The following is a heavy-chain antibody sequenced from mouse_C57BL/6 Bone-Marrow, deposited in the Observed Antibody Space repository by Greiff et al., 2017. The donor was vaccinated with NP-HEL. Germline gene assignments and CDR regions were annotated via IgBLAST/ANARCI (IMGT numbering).Heavy chain of an antibody. CDR3: ARDSSGYFYAMDY. CDR1: GFTFSDFY. V-gene: IGHV7-1*01. D-gene: IGHD3-2*02. Sequence: EVKLVESGGGLVQSGRSLRLSCATSGFTFSDFYMEWVRQAPGKGLEWIAASRNKANDYTTEYSASVKGRFIVSRDTSQSILYLQMNALRADDTAIYYCARDSSGYFYAMDYWGQGTSVTVSS. J-gene: IGHJ4*01. CDR2: SRNKANDYTT.